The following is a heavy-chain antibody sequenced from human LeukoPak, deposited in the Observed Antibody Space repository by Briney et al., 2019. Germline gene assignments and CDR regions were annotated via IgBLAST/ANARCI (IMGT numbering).Heavy chain of an antibody. D-gene: IGHD3-3*01. CDR1: GYTFTGYY. V-gene: IGHV1-2*02. J-gene: IGHJ6*03. Sequence: ASVKVSCKASGYTFTGYYMHWVRQAPGQGLEWMGWINPNSGGTNYAQKFQGRVTMTRDTSISTAYMELTRLRSDDTAIYYCAREDVSFGVVGYYMDVWGKGTTVTVSS. CDR2: INPNSGGT. CDR3: AREDVSFGVVGYYMDV.